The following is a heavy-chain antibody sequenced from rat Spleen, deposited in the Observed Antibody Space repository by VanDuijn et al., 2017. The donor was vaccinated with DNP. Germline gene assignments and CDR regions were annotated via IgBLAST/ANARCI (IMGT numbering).Heavy chain of an antibody. CDR2: ISYDGSGT. V-gene: IGHV5-7*01. J-gene: IGHJ2*01. Sequence: EVQLVESGGDLVPPGRSLKLSCAGSGFTFGDYNMAWVRQAPKKGLEWVATISYDGSGTYYRDSVKGRFTISRDNAKSTLYLEMDSLRSEDTATYYCARPDYWGQGVMVTVSS. CDR3: ARPDY. CDR1: GFTFGDYN.